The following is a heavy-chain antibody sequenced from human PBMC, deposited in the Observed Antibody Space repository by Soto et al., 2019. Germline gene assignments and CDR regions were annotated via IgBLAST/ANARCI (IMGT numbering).Heavy chain of an antibody. CDR1: GFTFSNYG. CDR3: ARLGYCIVTGCDARTYDLDV. J-gene: IGHJ6*02. D-gene: IGHD2-2*01. V-gene: IGHV3-33*01. CDR2: VWYDGSDK. Sequence: QVQLVESGGGVVQPGRSLRLSCAATGFTFSNYGMHWVRQAPGKGLEWVAVVWYDGSDKYYADSVKGRFTISRDNSKNTLYLQMNSLRVEYTAVYYCARLGYCIVTGCDARTYDLDVWGQGTTVTVSS.